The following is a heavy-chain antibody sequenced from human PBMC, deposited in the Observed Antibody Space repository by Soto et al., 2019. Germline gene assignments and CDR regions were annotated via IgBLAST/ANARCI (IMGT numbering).Heavy chain of an antibody. CDR3: ARDNPPMEV. CDR1: GYAFSSYL. J-gene: IGHJ6*02. CDR2: INAGNGNT. V-gene: IGHV1-3*01. Sequence: GVSVKVSCKASGYAFSSYLLHWVRQAPGQRLEWMGWINAGNGNTKYSQKFQGRVTITRDTSTSTAYMELRSLRSDDTAVYYCARDNPPMEVWGQGTTVTVSS.